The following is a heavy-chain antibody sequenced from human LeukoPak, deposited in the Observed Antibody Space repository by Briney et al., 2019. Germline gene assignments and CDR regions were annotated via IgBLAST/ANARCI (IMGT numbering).Heavy chain of an antibody. CDR2: IDPSDSYT. CDR3: ARNSRRYGGYGSLGTDY. J-gene: IGHJ4*02. D-gene: IGHD5-12*01. Sequence: GESLKISCKGSGYSFTSYWISWVRQMPGKGLEWMGRIDPSDSYTNYSPSFQGHVTISADKSISTAYLQWSGLKASDTAMYYCARNSRRYGGYGSLGTDYWGQGTLVTVSS. V-gene: IGHV5-10-1*01. CDR1: GYSFTSYW.